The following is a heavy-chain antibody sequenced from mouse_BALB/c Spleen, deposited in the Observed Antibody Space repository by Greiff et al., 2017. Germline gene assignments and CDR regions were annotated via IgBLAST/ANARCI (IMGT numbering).Heavy chain of an antibody. CDR3: TRGRDDYDDYAMDY. CDR2: IYPGNSDT. J-gene: IGHJ4*01. Sequence: VQLQQSGTVLARPGASVKMSCKASGYTFTSYWMHWVKQRPGQGLEWIGAIYPGNSDTSYNQKFKGKAKLTAVTSTSTAYMELSSLTNEDSAVYYWTRGRDDYDDYAMDYWGQGTSVTVSS. CDR1: GYTFTSYW. D-gene: IGHD2-4*01. V-gene: IGHV1-5*01.